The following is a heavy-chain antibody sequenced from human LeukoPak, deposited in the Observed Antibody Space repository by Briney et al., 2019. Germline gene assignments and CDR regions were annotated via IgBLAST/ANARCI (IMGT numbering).Heavy chain of an antibody. CDR1: GSTFDDYG. Sequence: GGSLRLSCAASGSTFDDYGMSWARQGPGKGLEWVSGINWEGGSTGYADSVKGRFTNSRDNAKNFLYLQNNSLSAEDTALYYCARTASSAGWSDNAFDIWGQGTMVTVSS. CDR3: ARTASSAGWSDNAFDI. D-gene: IGHD6-19*01. CDR2: INWEGGST. J-gene: IGHJ3*02. V-gene: IGHV3-20*04.